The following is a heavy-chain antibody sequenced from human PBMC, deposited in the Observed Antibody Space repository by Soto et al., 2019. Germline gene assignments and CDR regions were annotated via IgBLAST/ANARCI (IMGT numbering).Heavy chain of an antibody. CDR3: ASNTGRYYGMDV. CDR2: IIVIFGTA. J-gene: IGHJ6*02. V-gene: IGHV1-69*01. Sequence: QVQLVQSGAEVKKPGSSVKVSCKASGGTFSNNVFSWVRQAPGQGREWMGGIIVIFGTANHEQKFRGRVTITADESTGTASMEVSSLSSADTAVYYCASNTGRYYGMDVWGQGTTVTVSS. CDR1: GGTFSNNV. D-gene: IGHD1-26*01.